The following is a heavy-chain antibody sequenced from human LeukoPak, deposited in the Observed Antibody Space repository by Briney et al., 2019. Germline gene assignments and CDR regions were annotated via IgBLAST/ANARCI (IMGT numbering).Heavy chain of an antibody. CDR1: GGSFSGYY. J-gene: IGHJ4*02. CDR2: INHSGST. V-gene: IGHV4-34*01. D-gene: IGHD3-16*02. CDR3: ARGKSQYDYVWGSYRNPDRYFDY. Sequence: PSETLSLTCAVYGGSFSGYYWSWIRQPPGKGLEWIGEINHSGSTNYNPSLKSRVTISVDTSKNQFSLKLSSVTAADTAVYYRARGKSQYDYVWGSYRNPDRYFDYWGQGTLVTVSS.